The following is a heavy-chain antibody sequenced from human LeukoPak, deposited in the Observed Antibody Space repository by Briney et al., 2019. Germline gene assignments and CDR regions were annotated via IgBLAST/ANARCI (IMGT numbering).Heavy chain of an antibody. Sequence: SETLSLTCSVSGGSISSGDDCWNWIRQPPGKGLEWIGYIYYSGSTYYNPSLKSRLSISVDTSKNQFSLKLSSVTAADTAVYYCARAIFGGGVVYYMDVWGKGTTVTVSS. CDR2: IYYSGST. D-gene: IGHD3-3*02. CDR1: GGSISSGDDC. J-gene: IGHJ6*03. V-gene: IGHV4-30-4*08. CDR3: ARAIFGGGVVYYMDV.